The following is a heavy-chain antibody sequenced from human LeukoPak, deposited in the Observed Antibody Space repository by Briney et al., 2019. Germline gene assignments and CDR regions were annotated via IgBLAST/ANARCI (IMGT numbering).Heavy chain of an antibody. CDR3: ATYDFWSGYTGG. V-gene: IGHV4-59*01. J-gene: IGHJ4*02. CDR1: GGSISSYY. D-gene: IGHD3-3*01. CDR2: IYYSGST. Sequence: SETLSLTCTVSGGSISSYYWSWIRQPPGKGLEWIGYIYYSGSTNYNPSLKSRVTISVDTSKNQFSLKLSSVTAADTAVYYCATYDFWSGYTGGWGQGTLVTVSS.